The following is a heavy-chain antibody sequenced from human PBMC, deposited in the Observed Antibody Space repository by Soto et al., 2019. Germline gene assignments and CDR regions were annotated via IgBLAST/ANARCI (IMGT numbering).Heavy chain of an antibody. CDR3: ARPQYMPDDVFDV. V-gene: IGHV3-74*01. J-gene: IGHJ3*01. CDR1: GFTFTNYW. CDR2: INSDGSST. D-gene: IGHD1-1*01. Sequence: GGSLPVSCAASGFTFTNYWMEWVRQAPGKGLVWVSRINSDGSSTSHADSVKGRFTISRDNAKNTLYLQMSSLRAEDTAVYYCARPQYMPDDVFDVWGRRTVVTVSS.